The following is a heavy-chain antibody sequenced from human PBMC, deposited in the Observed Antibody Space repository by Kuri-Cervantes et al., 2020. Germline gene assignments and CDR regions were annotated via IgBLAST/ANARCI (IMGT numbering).Heavy chain of an antibody. CDR3: AKDRALRDGSDY. D-gene: IGHD1-26*01. V-gene: IGHV3-23*01. CDR2: ISPSGDRT. CDR1: GFTVTNNY. J-gene: IGHJ4*02. Sequence: GGSLRLSCAASGFTVTNNYMSWVRQAPGKGLEWVSAISPSGDRTWYADSVKGRFTISRDNSKYTLYLQMNSLRAEDTAVYYCAKDRALRDGSDYWGQGTLVTVSS.